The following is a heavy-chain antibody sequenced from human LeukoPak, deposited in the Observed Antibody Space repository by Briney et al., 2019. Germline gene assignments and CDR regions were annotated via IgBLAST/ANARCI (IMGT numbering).Heavy chain of an antibody. CDR1: GYTFSDYY. V-gene: IGHV1-2*02. CDR3: ARVATVGGATLQYAN. CDR2: INPNSGGT. D-gene: IGHD1-26*01. Sequence: ASVKVSCKASGYTFSDYYIHWVRQAPGQGLEWMGWINPNSGGTNFAQKFQGRVTLTRDTSISTAYMEVNSLRSDDTAVYYCARVATVGGATLQYANWGQGTLVTVSS. J-gene: IGHJ4*02.